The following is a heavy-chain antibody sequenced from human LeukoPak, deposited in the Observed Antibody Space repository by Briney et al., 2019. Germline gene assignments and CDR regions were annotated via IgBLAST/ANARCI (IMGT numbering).Heavy chain of an antibody. CDR1: GFTFDDYA. J-gene: IGHJ4*02. CDR2: ISWNSGSI. D-gene: IGHD6-19*01. V-gene: IGHV3-9*01. CDR3: AKDRGIAVAGTGIDY. Sequence: GRSLRLSCAASGFTFDDYAMHWVRQAPGKGLEWVSGISWNSGSIGYADSVKGRFTISRDNAKNSLYLQMNSLRAEDTALYYCAKDRGIAVAGTGIDYWGQGTRVTVSS.